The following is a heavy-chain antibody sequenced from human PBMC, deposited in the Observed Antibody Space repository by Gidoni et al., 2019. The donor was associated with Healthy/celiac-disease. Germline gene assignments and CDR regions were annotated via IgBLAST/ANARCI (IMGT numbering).Heavy chain of an antibody. CDR2: IKHSGST. V-gene: IGHV4-34*01. CDR3: ARGGITGTAFDY. Sequence: QVQLQQWVAGLLKPSATLSLTCAFYGGSFSGSYWSWIRQPPGKGLEWIGEIKHSGSTNYNPALKSRVTISVDTSKNQFSLKLSSVTAADTAVYYCARGGITGTAFDYWGQGTLVTVSS. J-gene: IGHJ4*02. D-gene: IGHD1-7*01. CDR1: GGSFSGSY.